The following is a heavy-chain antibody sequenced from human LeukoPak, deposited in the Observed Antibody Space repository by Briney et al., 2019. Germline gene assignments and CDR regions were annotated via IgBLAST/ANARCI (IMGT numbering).Heavy chain of an antibody. CDR3: AGWRQPLYYYYYMDV. D-gene: IGHD6-13*01. Sequence: SETLSLTCAVYGGSFSGYYWSWIRQPPGKGLEWIGEINHSGSTNYNPSLKSRVTISVDTSKNQFSLKLSSVTAADTAVYYCAGWRQPLYYYYYMDVWGKGTTVTVSS. J-gene: IGHJ6*03. V-gene: IGHV4-34*01. CDR1: GGSFSGYY. CDR2: INHSGST.